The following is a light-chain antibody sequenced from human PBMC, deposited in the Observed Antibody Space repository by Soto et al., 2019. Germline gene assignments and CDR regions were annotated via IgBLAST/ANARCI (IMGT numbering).Light chain of an antibody. CDR3: AAWDDSLSGPRV. V-gene: IGLV1-47*01. CDR1: SSNIGSNY. Sequence: QSVLTQPPSSSGTPGQRVTISCSGSSSNIGSNYVYWYQQLPGTAPKLHIYRNNQRPSGVPDRFSGSKSGTSASLAISGLRSEDEADYYCAAWDDSLSGPRVFGGGTKVTVL. CDR2: RNN. J-gene: IGLJ2*01.